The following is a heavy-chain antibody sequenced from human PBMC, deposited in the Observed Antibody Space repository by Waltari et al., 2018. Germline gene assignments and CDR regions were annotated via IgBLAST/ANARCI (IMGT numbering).Heavy chain of an antibody. Sequence: QVQLVESGGGVVQPGRSLRLSCAASGFTFSSYGMHWVRQAPGKGLEWVAVIWYDGSNKYYADSVKGRFTISRDNSKNTLYLQMNSLRAEDTAMCYCAKEMNYYDSSGYDYWGQGTLVTVSS. D-gene: IGHD3-22*01. J-gene: IGHJ4*02. CDR3: AKEMNYYDSSGYDY. V-gene: IGHV3-30*18. CDR1: GFTFSSYG. CDR2: IWYDGSNK.